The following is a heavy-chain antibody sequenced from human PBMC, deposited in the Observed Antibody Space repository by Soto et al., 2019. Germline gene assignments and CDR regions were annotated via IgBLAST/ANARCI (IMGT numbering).Heavy chain of an antibody. CDR1: GYTFTSYD. J-gene: IGHJ4*02. CDR3: ARAKNWNYGKNDY. D-gene: IGHD1-7*01. CDR2: MNPNSGNT. V-gene: IGHV1-8*01. Sequence: ASVKVSCKASGYTFTSYDINWVRQATGQGLEWMGWMNPNSGNTGYAQKFQGRVTMTRNTSINTAYMELSSLRSEDTAVYYCARAKNWNYGKNDYWGQGTLVTVSS.